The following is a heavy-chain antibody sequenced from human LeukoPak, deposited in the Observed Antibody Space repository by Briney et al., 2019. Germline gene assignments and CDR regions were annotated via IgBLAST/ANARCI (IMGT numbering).Heavy chain of an antibody. D-gene: IGHD3-3*01. J-gene: IGHJ6*02. CDR3: ARGAVFTIFGVVIHYYYGMGV. V-gene: IGHV1-8*01. Sequence: ASVKVSCKASGYTFTSYDINWVRQATGQGLEWMGWMNPNSGNTGYAQKFQGRVTMTRNTSISTAYMELSSLRSEDTAVYYCARGAVFTIFGVVIHYYYGMGVWGQGTTVTVSS. CDR1: GYTFTSYD. CDR2: MNPNSGNT.